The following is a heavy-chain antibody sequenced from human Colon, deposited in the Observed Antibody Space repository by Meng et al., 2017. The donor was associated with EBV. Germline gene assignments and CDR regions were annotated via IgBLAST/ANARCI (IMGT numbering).Heavy chain of an antibody. CDR3: ARLYPPDQWLLTSDTSEY. CDR1: GGSFSGHY. CDR2: INHSGST. V-gene: IGHV4-34*01. Sequence: LNPYAPLPPTRAVYGGSFSGHYLTWLRQPPGKGLEWIWEINHSGSTNYNPSLKSRVTISTDTSKNQFSLKVKSVTAADTAVYFCARLYPPDQWLLTSDTSEYWGQGTLVTVSS. J-gene: IGHJ4*02. D-gene: IGHD6-19*01.